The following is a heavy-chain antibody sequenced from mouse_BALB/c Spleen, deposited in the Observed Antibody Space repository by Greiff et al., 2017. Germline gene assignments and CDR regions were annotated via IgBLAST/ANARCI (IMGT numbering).Heavy chain of an antibody. V-gene: IGHV1-9*01. CDR3: ARSYYYGSSRYFDV. CDR1: GYTFSSYW. J-gene: IGHJ1*01. CDR2: ILPGSGST. D-gene: IGHD1-1*01. Sequence: QVQLKESGAELMKPGASVKISCKATGYTFSSYWIEWVKQRPGHGLEWIGEILPGSGSTNYNEKFKGKATFTADTSSNTAYMQLSSLTSEDSAVYYCARSYYYGSSRYFDVWGAGTTVTVSS.